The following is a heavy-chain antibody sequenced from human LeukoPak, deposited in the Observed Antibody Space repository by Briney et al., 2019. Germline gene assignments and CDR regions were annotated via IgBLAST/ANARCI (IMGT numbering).Heavy chain of an antibody. J-gene: IGHJ6*03. Sequence: ASVKVSCKASGYTFTSYDINWVRQATGQGLEWMGWMNPNSGNTGYAQKFQGRVTMTRNTSISTAYMELSSLRSEDTAVYYCAREGWSGYYYYYYYYMDVWGKGTTVTVSS. CDR3: AREGWSGYYYYYYYYMDV. CDR2: MNPNSGNT. V-gene: IGHV1-8*01. CDR1: GYTFTSYD. D-gene: IGHD3-3*01.